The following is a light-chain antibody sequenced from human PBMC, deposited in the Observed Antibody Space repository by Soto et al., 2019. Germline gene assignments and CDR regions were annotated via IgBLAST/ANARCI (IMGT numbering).Light chain of an antibody. V-gene: IGLV1-44*01. CDR2: SNN. CDR1: SSNIGSNT. CDR3: AAWDDSLNAYV. Sequence: QSLLTQPPSASGTPGQRVTISCSGSSSNIGSNTVNWYQQLPGTAPKLLIHSNNQRPSGVPDRFSGSKSGTSDSLAISGLQSEDEADYYCAAWDDSLNAYVYGTG. J-gene: IGLJ1*01.